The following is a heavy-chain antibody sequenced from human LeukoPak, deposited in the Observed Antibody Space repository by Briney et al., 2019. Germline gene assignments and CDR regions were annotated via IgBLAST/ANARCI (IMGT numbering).Heavy chain of an antibody. CDR2: INHSGST. CDR1: GGSFSGYY. D-gene: IGHD3-3*01. J-gene: IGHJ6*02. Sequence: PSETLSLTCAVYGGSFSGYYWSWIRQPPGKGLEWIGEINHSGSTNYNPSLKSRVTISVDTSKNQFSLKLSSVTAADTAVYYCARLGRELITIFGVVTYANYYGMDVWGQGTTVTVSS. V-gene: IGHV4-34*01. CDR3: ARLGRELITIFGVVTYANYYGMDV.